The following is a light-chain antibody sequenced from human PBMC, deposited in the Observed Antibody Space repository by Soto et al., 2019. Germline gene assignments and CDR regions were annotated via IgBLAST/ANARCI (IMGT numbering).Light chain of an antibody. V-gene: IGKV3-20*01. CDR1: QTVSSNY. CDR3: QQYTGPPTT. J-gene: IGKJ5*01. CDR2: GAP. Sequence: EIILTQSPDTLSLSPGERATLSCRASQTVSSNYLAWCQQRPGQAPRLLIYGAPTRAAGIPDTFSGSGSGTDFTLTITRLEPEDSAVYFCQQYTGPPTTVGQGTRLEIK.